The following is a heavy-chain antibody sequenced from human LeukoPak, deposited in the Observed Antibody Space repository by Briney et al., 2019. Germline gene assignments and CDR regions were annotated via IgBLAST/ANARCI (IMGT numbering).Heavy chain of an antibody. CDR1: GGSFSGYY. CDR3: ARAGVGGYYDSSGYYDY. D-gene: IGHD3-22*01. CDR2: INHSGST. J-gene: IGHJ4*02. Sequence: SETLSLTCAVYGGSFSGYYWSWIRQPLGKGLEWIGEINHSGSTNYNPSLKSRVTISVDTSKNQFSLKLSSVTAADTAVYYCARAGVGGYYDSSGYYDYWGQGTLVTVSS. V-gene: IGHV4-34*01.